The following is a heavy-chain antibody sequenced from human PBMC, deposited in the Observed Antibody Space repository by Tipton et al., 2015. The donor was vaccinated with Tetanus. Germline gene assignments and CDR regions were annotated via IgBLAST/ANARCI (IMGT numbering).Heavy chain of an antibody. D-gene: IGHD6-13*01. Sequence: GSLRLSCAASGFTFSSYTMSWVRQAPGKGLEWIAYISSGSSIIFYADAVRGRFFISRDNTKNSLSLQMNSLKDDDTAVYYCARSAHFASWYDWGPGTRVTVSS. CDR1: GFTFSSYT. CDR3: ARSAHFASWYD. J-gene: IGHJ4*02. V-gene: IGHV3-48*02. CDR2: ISSGSSII.